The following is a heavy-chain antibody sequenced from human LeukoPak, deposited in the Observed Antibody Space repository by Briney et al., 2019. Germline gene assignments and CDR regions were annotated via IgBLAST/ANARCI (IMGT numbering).Heavy chain of an antibody. CDR3: ARVSTQYYDFWSGYPDFDY. D-gene: IGHD3-3*01. J-gene: IGHJ4*02. CDR1: GCTFTSYG. V-gene: IGHV1-18*01. CDR2: ISAYNGNT. Sequence: ASVKVSCKASGCTFTSYGISWVRQAPGQGLEWMGWISAYNGNTNYAQKLQGRVTMTTDTSTSTAYMELRSLRSDDTAVYYCARVSTQYYDFWSGYPDFDYWGQGTLVTVSS.